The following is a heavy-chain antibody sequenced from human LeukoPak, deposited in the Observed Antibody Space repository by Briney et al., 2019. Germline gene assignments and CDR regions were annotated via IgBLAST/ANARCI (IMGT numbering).Heavy chain of an antibody. D-gene: IGHD3-22*01. J-gene: IGHJ4*02. V-gene: IGHV3-23*01. CDR2: ISGSGGST. CDR1: GFTFSSYA. CDR3: AEAPSRITMIVVAITGDY. Sequence: GGSLRLSCAASGFTFSSYAMSWVRQAPGKGLEWVSAISGSGGSTYYADSVKGRFTISRDNSKNTLYLQMNSLRAEDTAVYYCAEAPSRITMIVVAITGDYWGQGTLVTVSS.